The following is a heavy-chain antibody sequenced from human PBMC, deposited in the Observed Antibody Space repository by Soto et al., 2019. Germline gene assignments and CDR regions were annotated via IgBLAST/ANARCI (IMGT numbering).Heavy chain of an antibody. D-gene: IGHD2-15*01. V-gene: IGHV3-49*03. CDR1: GFTFGDYT. CDR2: IRSKAYGGTT. Sequence: GGSLRLSCVASGFTFGDYTMSWFRQAPGGGLEWVSFIRSKAYGGTTEYAASVKGRFTISRDDSKSIAYLQMNSLKSEDTAVYYCTTDLWRIAVVVGSTGYFNPWGQGTPVTVSS. J-gene: IGHJ5*02. CDR3: TTDLWRIAVVVGSTGYFNP.